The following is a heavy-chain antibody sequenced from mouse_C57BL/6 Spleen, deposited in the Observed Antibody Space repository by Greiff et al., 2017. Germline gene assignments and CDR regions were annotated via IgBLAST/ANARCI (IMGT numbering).Heavy chain of an antibody. CDR3: AREGFYYGNYEGFAY. V-gene: IGHV1-53*01. CDR2: INPSNGGT. J-gene: IGHJ3*01. Sequence: VQLQQPGTELVKPGASVKLSCKASGYTFTSYWMHWVKQRPGQGLEWIGNINPSNGGTNYNEKFKSKATLTVDKSSSTAYMQLSSLTSEDSAVYYCAREGFYYGNYEGFAYWGQGTLVTVSA. CDR1: GYTFTSYW. D-gene: IGHD2-1*01.